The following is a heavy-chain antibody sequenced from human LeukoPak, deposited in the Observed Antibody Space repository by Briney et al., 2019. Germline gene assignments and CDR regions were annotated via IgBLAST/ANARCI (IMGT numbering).Heavy chain of an antibody. CDR1: SGSFSGYY. CDR2: INHSGST. V-gene: IGHV4-34*01. D-gene: IGHD3-3*01. Sequence: SETLSLTCAVYSGSFSGYYWSWIRQPPGKGLEWIGEINHSGSTNYNPSLKSRVTISVDTSKNQFSLKLSSVTAADTAVYYCARGPYYDFWSGYYKGAQFDYWGQGTLVTVSS. J-gene: IGHJ4*02. CDR3: ARGPYYDFWSGYYKGAQFDY.